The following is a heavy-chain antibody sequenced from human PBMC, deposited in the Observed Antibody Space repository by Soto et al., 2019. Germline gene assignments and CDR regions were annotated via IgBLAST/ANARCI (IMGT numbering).Heavy chain of an antibody. CDR3: AISENLDTRGFDY. J-gene: IGHJ4*02. CDR1: GASIGRSDYY. D-gene: IGHD2-2*01. CDR2: VFYSTT. Sequence: QVQLQESGPGLVKPSQPLSLTCTVSGASIGRSDYYWSWIRQPPGKGLEWIGYVFYSTTHYNPSLESRLTISMDTSRNQISLKISSVTAADTALYYCAISENLDTRGFDYWGQGVLVSVSS. V-gene: IGHV4-30-4*01.